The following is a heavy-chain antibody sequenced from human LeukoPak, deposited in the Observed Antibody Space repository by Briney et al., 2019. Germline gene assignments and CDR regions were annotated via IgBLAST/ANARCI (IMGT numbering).Heavy chain of an antibody. CDR2: INHSGGT. D-gene: IGHD3-16*02. CDR3: ARVSDIMTSLGGAISYFDY. CDR1: GDSLNDSY. Sequence: SGTLSLTCTLSGDSLNDSYWSWIRQPPGKGLEWIGEINHSGGTQYSPSLWSRLNISIDTSRNKFSLQLTSVTAADTGDYFCARVSDIMTSLGGAISYFDYWGQGALVTVSS. J-gene: IGHJ4*02. V-gene: IGHV4-34*01.